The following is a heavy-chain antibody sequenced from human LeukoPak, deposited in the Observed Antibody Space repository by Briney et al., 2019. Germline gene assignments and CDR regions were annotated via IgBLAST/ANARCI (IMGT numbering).Heavy chain of an antibody. V-gene: IGHV4-4*02. CDR2: IYHSGST. J-gene: IGHJ4*02. CDR3: ARGVTQSTPGFDY. CDR1: GVSISSSNW. D-gene: IGHD2-15*01. Sequence: SETLTLTCAVSGVSISSSNWWCWVRQPPGKVLEWIGKIYHSGSTNYNPSLKSRVTISVDKSKNQFSLKLSSVTAADTAVYYCARGVTQSTPGFDYWGQGTLVTVSS.